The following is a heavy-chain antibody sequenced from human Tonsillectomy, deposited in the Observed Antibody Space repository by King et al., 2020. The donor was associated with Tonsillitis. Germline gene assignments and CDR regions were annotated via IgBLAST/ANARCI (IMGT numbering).Heavy chain of an antibody. J-gene: IGHJ3*02. CDR1: GFTFDDYG. CDR2: INWHGGST. V-gene: IGHV3-20*04. D-gene: IGHD1-26*01. CDR3: ARDRGEWELLNHDAFAI. Sequence: VQLVESGGGVVRPGGSLRLSCAASGFTFDDYGMSWVRQAPGKGLECVSGINWHGGSTGYADSVKGRFTISRDNAQNSLYLQMNSLRAEDTALYYCARDRGEWELLNHDAFAIWGQGTMVTVSS.